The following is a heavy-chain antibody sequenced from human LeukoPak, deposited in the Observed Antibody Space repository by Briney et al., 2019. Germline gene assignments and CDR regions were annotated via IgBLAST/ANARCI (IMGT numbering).Heavy chain of an antibody. D-gene: IGHD5-24*01. CDR1: GGSISSYY. CDR2: IYYSGST. J-gene: IGHJ4*02. Sequence: SETLSLTCTVSGGSISSYYWNWIRQPPGKGLEWIGYIYYSGSTNYNPSLKSRVTISVDTSKNQFSLKLSSVTAADTAVYYCARSDGYNTRFDYWGQETLVIVSS. V-gene: IGHV4-59*01. CDR3: ARSDGYNTRFDY.